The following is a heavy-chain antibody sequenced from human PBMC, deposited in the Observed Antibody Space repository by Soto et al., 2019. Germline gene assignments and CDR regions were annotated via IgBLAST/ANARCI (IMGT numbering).Heavy chain of an antibody. CDR1: GFTVSSSQ. Sequence: PGGSLRLSCAASGFTVSSSQMTWVRQAPGKALEWVSVIFIGGTTQYADSVKGRFTISRDNSKDTLNLQMDSLRAEDTAVYYCARDRSYDFWSGTRAMDVWGQGTTVTVSS. D-gene: IGHD3-3*01. V-gene: IGHV3-66*02. J-gene: IGHJ6*02. CDR3: ARDRSYDFWSGTRAMDV. CDR2: IFIGGTT.